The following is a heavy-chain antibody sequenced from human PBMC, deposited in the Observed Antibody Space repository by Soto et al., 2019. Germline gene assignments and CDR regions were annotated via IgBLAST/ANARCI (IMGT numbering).Heavy chain of an antibody. J-gene: IGHJ4*02. D-gene: IGHD3-9*01. CDR2: IFVTSSTI. V-gene: IGHV3-48*04. CDR1: GFTFSSYS. Sequence: PGGSLRLSCLTSGFTFSSYSMVWVRQAPGKGLEWISYIFVTSSTIYYADSVKGRFTVSRDNAQNSLFLLMNSLKAEDTAVHYCARDKDWAFDYWGQGTLVTVSS. CDR3: ARDKDWAFDY.